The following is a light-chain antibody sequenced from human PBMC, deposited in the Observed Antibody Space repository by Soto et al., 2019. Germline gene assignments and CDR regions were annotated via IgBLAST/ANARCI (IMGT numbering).Light chain of an antibody. J-gene: IGKJ1*01. CDR2: KAS. Sequence: DIQMTQSPSTLSASVGDRVTITCRASQSIDTWLAWNQQKPGRVPKILISKASSLESGVPSRLSGSGSGTEFTLTISSMQPDDYATYYCQQYNSYRAFGQGTKVDIK. CDR3: QQYNSYRA. CDR1: QSIDTW. V-gene: IGKV1-5*03.